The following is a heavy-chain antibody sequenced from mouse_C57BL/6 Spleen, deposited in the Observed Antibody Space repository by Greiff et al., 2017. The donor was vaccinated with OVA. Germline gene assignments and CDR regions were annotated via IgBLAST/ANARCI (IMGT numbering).Heavy chain of an antibody. J-gene: IGHJ3*01. V-gene: IGHV5-4*01. CDR3: ARDQKPLAY. Sequence: EVKLQESGGGLVKPGGSLKLSCAASGFTFSSYAMSWVRQTPEKRLEWVATISDGGSYTYYPDNVKGRFTISRDNAKNNLYLQMSHLKSEDTAMYYCARDQKPLAYWGQGTLVTVSA. CDR2: ISDGGSYT. CDR1: GFTFSSYA.